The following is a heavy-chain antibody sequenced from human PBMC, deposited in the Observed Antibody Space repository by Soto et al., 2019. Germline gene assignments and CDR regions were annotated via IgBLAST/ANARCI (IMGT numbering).Heavy chain of an antibody. V-gene: IGHV3-33*01. CDR2: IWYDGSQR. Sequence: PGGSLRLSCAASGFTFNTHGMHWVRQAPGKGLEWVAVIWYDGSQRYYADFVRGRFTISRDNSRNTLYLQMTSLRAEDTAVYYCARIDDYGDYVTDYWGQGALVTVSS. J-gene: IGHJ4*02. CDR3: ARIDDYGDYVTDY. CDR1: GFTFNTHG. D-gene: IGHD4-17*01.